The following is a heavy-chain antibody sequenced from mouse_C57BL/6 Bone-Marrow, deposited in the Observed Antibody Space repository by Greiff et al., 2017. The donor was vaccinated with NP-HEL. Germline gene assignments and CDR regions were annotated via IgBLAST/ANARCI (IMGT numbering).Heavy chain of an antibody. J-gene: IGHJ4*01. CDR2: IRSKSNNYAT. V-gene: IGHV10-1*01. CDR3: VRQLRNAMDY. Sequence: VESGGGLVQPKGSLKLSCAASGFSFNTYAMNWVRQAPGKGLEWVARIRSKSNNYATYYADSVKDRFTISRDDSESMLYLQMNNLKTEDTAMYYCVRQLRNAMDYWGQGTSVTVSS. CDR1: GFSFNTYA. D-gene: IGHD3-2*02.